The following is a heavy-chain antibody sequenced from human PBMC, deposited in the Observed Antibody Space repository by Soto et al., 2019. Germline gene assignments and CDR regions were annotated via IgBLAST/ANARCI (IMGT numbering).Heavy chain of an antibody. CDR2: IFYSGST. CDR1: GGSFSSSTYY. Sequence: QLQLQESGPRLVKPAETLSLTCIVSGGSFSSSTYYGAWIRQPPGKGLEWIGSIFYSGSTYYNPSLKSRVTLSVDTSKNRFSLELSSVTAADTAVYYCASAPGFNLFDSWGQGTLVTVSS. V-gene: IGHV4-39*01. J-gene: IGHJ4*02. D-gene: IGHD5-12*01. CDR3: ASAPGFNLFDS.